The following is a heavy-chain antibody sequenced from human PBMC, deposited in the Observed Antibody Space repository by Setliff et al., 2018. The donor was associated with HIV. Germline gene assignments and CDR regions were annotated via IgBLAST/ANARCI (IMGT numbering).Heavy chain of an antibody. CDR3: ARDVGPGVAGYIDY. Sequence: ASVKVSCKASGYTFTAYYMHWVRQAPGQGLEWVGRINPNNGGTNYAQKFQGRVTITRDTSISTAYMELSRLRSDDTAIYYCARDVGPGVAGYIDYWGLGTLVTVSS. CDR1: GYTFTAYY. D-gene: IGHD6-19*01. V-gene: IGHV1-2*06. CDR2: INPNNGGT. J-gene: IGHJ4*02.